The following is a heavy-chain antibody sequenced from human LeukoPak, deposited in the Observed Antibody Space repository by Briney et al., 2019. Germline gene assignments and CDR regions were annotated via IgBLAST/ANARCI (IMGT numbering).Heavy chain of an antibody. V-gene: IGHV4-30-4*01. CDR2: IYYSGST. D-gene: IGHD6-19*01. J-gene: IGHJ4*02. Sequence: SETLSLTCTVSGGSISSGDYYWSWIRQPPGKGLEWIGYIYYSGSTYYNPSLKSRVTISVDTSKNQSSLKLSSVTAADTAVYYCARAASAVAAYFDYWGQGTLVTVSS. CDR3: ARAASAVAAYFDY. CDR1: GGSISSGDYY.